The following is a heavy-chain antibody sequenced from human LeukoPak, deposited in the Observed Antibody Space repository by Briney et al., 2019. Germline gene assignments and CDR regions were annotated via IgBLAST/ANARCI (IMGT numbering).Heavy chain of an antibody. Sequence: GGSLRLSCAAAGFTFSSYSMNWVRQAPGKGLEWVSSISSSSSYIYYADSVKGRFTISRDNAKNSLYLQMNSLRAEDTAVYYCANFTDRQQLPILDAFDIWGQGTMVTVSS. CDR1: GFTFSSYS. CDR3: ANFTDRQQLPILDAFDI. V-gene: IGHV3-21*01. J-gene: IGHJ3*02. CDR2: ISSSSSYI. D-gene: IGHD6-13*01.